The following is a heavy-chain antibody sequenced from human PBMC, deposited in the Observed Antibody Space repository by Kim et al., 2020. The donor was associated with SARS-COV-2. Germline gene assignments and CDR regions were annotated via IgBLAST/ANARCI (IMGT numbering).Heavy chain of an antibody. V-gene: IGHV3-74*01. CDR3: ARGFTPMIQGDWFDP. CDR2: INSDGSST. D-gene: IGHD3-10*01. CDR1: GFTFSSYW. J-gene: IGHJ5*02. Sequence: GGSLRLSCAASGFTFSSYWMNWVRQAPGKGLVWVSRINSDGSSTSYADSVKGRFTISRDNAKNTLYLQMNSLRAEDTAVYYCARGFTPMIQGDWFDPWGQGTLVTVSS.